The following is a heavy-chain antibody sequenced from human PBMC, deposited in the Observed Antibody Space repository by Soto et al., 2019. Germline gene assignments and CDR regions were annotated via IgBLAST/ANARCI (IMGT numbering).Heavy chain of an antibody. Sequence: EVQLVESEGGLVQRGGSLRLSCAASGFNFNYYWMQWLRQAPGQGLVWVSHIHSDGSRTTYADSVKGRFTISRDNAKNTVYLQMNSLRAEDTAVYYCARGDRGGFDLWGQGTTVTVSS. D-gene: IGHD2-21*02. V-gene: IGHV3-74*01. CDR2: IHSDGSRT. CDR1: GFNFNYYW. CDR3: ARGDRGGFDL. J-gene: IGHJ3*01.